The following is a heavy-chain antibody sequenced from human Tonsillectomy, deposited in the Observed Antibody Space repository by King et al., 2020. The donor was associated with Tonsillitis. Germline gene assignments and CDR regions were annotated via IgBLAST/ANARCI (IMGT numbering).Heavy chain of an antibody. D-gene: IGHD6-13*01. Sequence: VQLVESGGGLVKPGGSLRLSCTASGFTFSTYSMNWVRQAPGKGLEWVSSISSSSSYIYYADSVKGRFTISRDNAKNSLYLQMNSLRAEDTAVYYCARSPVDGIAAAHYFDFWGQGTLVTVSS. CDR2: ISSSSSYI. V-gene: IGHV3-21*01. J-gene: IGHJ4*02. CDR1: GFTFSTYS. CDR3: ARSPVDGIAAAHYFDF.